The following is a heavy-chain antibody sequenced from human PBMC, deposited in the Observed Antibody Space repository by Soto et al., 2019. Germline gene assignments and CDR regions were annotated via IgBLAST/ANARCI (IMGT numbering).Heavy chain of an antibody. Sequence: EVQLVESGGGLVQPGGSLRLSCAASGFIVSSNYMSWVRQAPGKGLEWVSVIYSGGSTYYADSVKGRFTISRHNSKNTLYLLMNSLRAEDTAVYYCARDFRPPYGVRYFDYWGQGTLVTVSS. CDR1: GFIVSSNY. J-gene: IGHJ4*02. CDR2: IYSGGST. CDR3: ARDFRPPYGVRYFDY. V-gene: IGHV3-53*04. D-gene: IGHD4-17*01.